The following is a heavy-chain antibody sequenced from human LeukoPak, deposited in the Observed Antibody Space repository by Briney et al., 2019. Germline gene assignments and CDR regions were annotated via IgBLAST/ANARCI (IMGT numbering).Heavy chain of an antibody. CDR1: GYTFTSYD. D-gene: IGHD4-11*01. J-gene: IGHJ6*04. Sequence: ASVKVSCKASGYTFTSYDINWVRQATGQGLEWMGWMNPNSGDIDYAQKFQGRVTMTRNTSISTAYMELSGLRSEDTAVYYCARGWSRLPLDVWGKGTTVTVSS. V-gene: IGHV1-8*01. CDR3: ARGWSRLPLDV. CDR2: MNPNSGDI.